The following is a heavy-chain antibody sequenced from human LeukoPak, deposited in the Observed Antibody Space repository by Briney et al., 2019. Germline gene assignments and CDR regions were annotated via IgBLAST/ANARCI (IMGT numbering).Heavy chain of an antibody. Sequence: PSETLSLTCTVSGGFIGGDYWTWIRQPPGKGLQYIGYTYHTGATNYNPSLKSRVTMSVDTSKNQFSLKLNSVTAADTAVYFCAKYGKSGWSIDNWGQGTLVTVSS. J-gene: IGHJ4*02. CDR2: TYHTGAT. CDR3: AKYGKSGWSIDN. CDR1: GGFIGGDY. V-gene: IGHV4-59*08. D-gene: IGHD6-19*01.